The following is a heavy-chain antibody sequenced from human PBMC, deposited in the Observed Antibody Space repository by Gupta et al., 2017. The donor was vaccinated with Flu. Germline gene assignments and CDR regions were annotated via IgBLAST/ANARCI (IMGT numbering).Heavy chain of an antibody. CDR1: GFSFSNYG. J-gene: IGHJ5*02. CDR2: TWYDGSNK. D-gene: IGHD2-2*01. V-gene: IGHV3-33*01. CDR3: ARDQDYCTSTTCYDTGYHH. Sequence: QVELVESGGGVVQPGRSLRLSCAGSGFSFSNYGMHWFRQAPGKGLEWVAITWYDGSNKYYADSVKGRFTISRDNSKNTLYLQMNSLRAEDTAVYFCARDQDYCTSTTCYDTGYHHWGQGTLVSVSS.